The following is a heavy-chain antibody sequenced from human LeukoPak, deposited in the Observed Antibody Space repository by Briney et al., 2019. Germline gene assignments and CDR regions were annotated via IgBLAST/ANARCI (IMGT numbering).Heavy chain of an antibody. CDR2: MNPNSGNT. V-gene: IGHV1-8*01. D-gene: IGHD6-13*01. Sequence: VASVKVSCKASGYTFTSYDINWVRQATGQGLEWMGWMNPNSGNTGYAQKFQGRVTMTRNTSISTAYMELSSLRSEDTAVYYCARGPESSSWYRVVWFDPWGQGTLVTVSS. CDR3: ARGPESSSWYRVVWFDP. J-gene: IGHJ5*02. CDR1: GYTFTSYD.